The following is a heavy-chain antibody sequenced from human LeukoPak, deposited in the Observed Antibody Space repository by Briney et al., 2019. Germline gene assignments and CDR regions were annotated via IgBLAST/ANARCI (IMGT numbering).Heavy chain of an antibody. J-gene: IGHJ6*02. CDR2: INPNNGAT. Sequence: GASVMVSCKASGYTFISNYIHWVRQAPGQGLEWVGIINPNNGATTYAQRLQGRIAMTRDTSTSTVYMELSSLRSDDTAVYYCARLLDAAYRSTYWPYGMDVWGQGTTVIVSS. CDR1: GYTFISNY. V-gene: IGHV1-46*03. CDR3: ARLLDAAYRSTYWPYGMDV. D-gene: IGHD3-3*01.